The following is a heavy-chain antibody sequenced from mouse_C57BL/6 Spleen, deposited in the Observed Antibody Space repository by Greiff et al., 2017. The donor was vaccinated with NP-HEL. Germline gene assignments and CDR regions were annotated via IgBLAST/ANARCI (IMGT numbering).Heavy chain of an antibody. CDR2: INPYNGGT. V-gene: IGHV1-19*01. CDR3: ASGGQIYYDYDWAY. D-gene: IGHD2-4*01. Sequence: EVQLQQSGPVLVKPGASVKMSCKASGYTFTDYYMNWVKQSHGKSLEWIGVINPYNGGTSYNQKFKGKATLTVDKSSSTAYMELNSLTSEDSAVYYCASGGQIYYDYDWAYWGQGTLVTVSA. CDR1: GYTFTDYY. J-gene: IGHJ3*01.